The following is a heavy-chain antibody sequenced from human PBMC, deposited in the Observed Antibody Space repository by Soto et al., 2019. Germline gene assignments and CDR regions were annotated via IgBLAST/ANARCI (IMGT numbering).Heavy chain of an antibody. Sequence: QVQLQQWGAGLLKPSETLSLTCAVYGGSFSGYYWSWIRQPPGKGLEWIGEINHSGSTNYNPSLKSRVTISVDTSKNQVSLKLSSVTAADTAVYYCARGRSSGWRYYGMDVWGQGTTVTVSS. D-gene: IGHD6-19*01. CDR2: INHSGST. V-gene: IGHV4-34*01. CDR1: GGSFSGYY. J-gene: IGHJ6*02. CDR3: ARGRSSGWRYYGMDV.